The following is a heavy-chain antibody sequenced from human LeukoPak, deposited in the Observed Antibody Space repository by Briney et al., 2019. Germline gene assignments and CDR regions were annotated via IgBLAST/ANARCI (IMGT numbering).Heavy chain of an antibody. CDR3: AREAQQQVDLYYYYYYMDV. Sequence: GGSLRLSCAASGFTFSSYSMNWVRQAPGKGLEWVSYISSSSSTIYYADSVKGRFTISRDNAKNSLYLQMNSLRDEDTAVYYCAREAQQQVDLYYYYYYMDVWGKGTTVTVSS. V-gene: IGHV3-48*02. CDR1: GFTFSSYS. D-gene: IGHD6-13*01. CDR2: ISSSSSTI. J-gene: IGHJ6*03.